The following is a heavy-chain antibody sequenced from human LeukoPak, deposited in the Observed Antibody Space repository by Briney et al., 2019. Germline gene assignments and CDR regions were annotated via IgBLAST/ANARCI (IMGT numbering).Heavy chain of an antibody. CDR2: MNPNSGNT. D-gene: IGHD6-19*01. CDR3: ARASKGVSSGCDY. J-gene: IGHJ4*02. V-gene: IGHV1-18*01. Sequence: ASVKVSCKASGYTFTSYDINWVRQATGQGLEWMGWMNPNSGNTNYAQKLQGRVTMTTDTSTSTAYMELRSLRSDDTAVYYCARASKGVSSGCDYWGQGTLVTVSS. CDR1: GYTFTSYD.